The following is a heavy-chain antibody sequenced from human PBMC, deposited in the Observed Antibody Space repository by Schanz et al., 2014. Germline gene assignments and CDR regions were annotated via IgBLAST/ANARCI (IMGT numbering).Heavy chain of an antibody. CDR3: ARRVPYSFGLDV. J-gene: IGHJ6*02. Sequence: VQLVESGGGVVQPGRSLRLSCAASGFSFSTYAMHWVRQPPGKGLEWVSGISDRGDGTNYGDSVRGRFTISRDNSKNTLYLQMNSLRDEDTAMYYCARRVPYSFGLDVWGQGATVTVSS. CDR1: GFSFSTYA. D-gene: IGHD1-1*01. CDR2: ISDRGDGT. V-gene: IGHV3-23*04.